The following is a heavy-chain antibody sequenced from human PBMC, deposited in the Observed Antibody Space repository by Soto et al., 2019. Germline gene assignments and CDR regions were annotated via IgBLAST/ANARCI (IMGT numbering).Heavy chain of an antibody. CDR3: ARRRHSSGWFYYFDY. D-gene: IGHD6-19*01. J-gene: IGHJ4*02. CDR1: GYSFTRYW. Sequence: VECVTISCKVSGYSFTRYWIVWVLQMPGKGLEWMGIIYPGDSDTRYSPSFQGQVTISADKSISTAYLQWSSLKASDTAMYYCARRRHSSGWFYYFDYWGQGTLVTVS. CDR2: IYPGDSDT. V-gene: IGHV5-51*01.